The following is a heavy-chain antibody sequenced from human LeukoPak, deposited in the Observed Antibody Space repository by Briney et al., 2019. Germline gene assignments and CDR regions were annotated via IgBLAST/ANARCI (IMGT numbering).Heavy chain of an antibody. D-gene: IGHD4-17*01. CDR2: IKQDGSEK. V-gene: IGHV3-7*01. CDR1: GFTFSSYW. CDR3: ARGDGDYVTHYFDY. Sequence: GGSLRLSCAASGFTFSSYWMSRVRQAPGKGLEWVANIKQDGSEKYYVDSVKGRFTISRDNAKNSLYLQMNSLRAEDTAVYYCARGDGDYVTHYFDYWGQGTLVTVSS. J-gene: IGHJ4*02.